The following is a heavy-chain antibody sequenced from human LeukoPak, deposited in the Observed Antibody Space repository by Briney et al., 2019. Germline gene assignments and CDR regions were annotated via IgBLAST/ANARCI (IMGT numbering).Heavy chain of an antibody. V-gene: IGHV1-69*05. CDR1: GGTFSSYA. J-gene: IGHJ5*02. CDR2: IIPIFGTA. Sequence: ASVKVSCKASGGTFSSYAISWVRQAPGQGLEWMGGIIPIFGTANYAQKFQGRVTITTDKSTSTAYMELSSLRSEDTAVYYCARDNLPLDWFDPWGQGALVTVSS. D-gene: IGHD5/OR15-5a*01. CDR3: ARDNLPLDWFDP.